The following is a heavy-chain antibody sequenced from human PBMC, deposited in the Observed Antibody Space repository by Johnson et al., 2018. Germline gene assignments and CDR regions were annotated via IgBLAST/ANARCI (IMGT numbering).Heavy chain of an antibody. V-gene: IGHV4-59*01. CDR3: AGGRYGELSPFDD. Sequence: QVQLQESGPGLVKPSETLLLTCTVSGVSIGTYYWSWIRQSPERGLEWIGYVYYTGNTKYNPSLKSRVTISVDTSRDQFSLRLTSVTAADTAVYYWAGGRYGELSPFDDWGQGTLVTVSS. CDR1: GVSIGTYY. CDR2: VYYTGNT. J-gene: IGHJ4*02. D-gene: IGHD3-10*01.